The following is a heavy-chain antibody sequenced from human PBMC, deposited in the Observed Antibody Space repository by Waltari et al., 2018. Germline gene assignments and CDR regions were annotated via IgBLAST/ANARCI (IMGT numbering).Heavy chain of an antibody. D-gene: IGHD3-16*01. CDR3: ARPYIRGYFDY. J-gene: IGHJ4*02. CDR1: GGSISSSSYY. CDR2: IYYSGST. V-gene: IGHV4-39*01. Sequence: QLQLQESGPGLVKPSETLSLTCTVSGGSISSSSYYWGWIRQPPGKGLEWIGSIYYSGSTYYNPSLKSRVTISVDTSKNQFSLKLSSVTAADTAVYYCARPYIRGYFDYWGQGTLVTVSS.